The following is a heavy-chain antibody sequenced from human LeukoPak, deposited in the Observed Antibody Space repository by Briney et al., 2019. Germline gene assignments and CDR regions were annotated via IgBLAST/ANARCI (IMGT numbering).Heavy chain of an antibody. CDR2: INPNSGGT. CDR1: GYTLTGYY. D-gene: IGHD3-9*01. J-gene: IGHJ3*02. V-gene: IGHV1-2*04. Sequence: ASVKVSCKASGYTLTGYYMHWVRQAPGQGGEWMGWINPNSGGTNYAQKFQGWVTMTRDTSISTAYMELSRLRSDDTAVYYCARGRRLRYFDWLPADAFDIWGQGTMVTVSS. CDR3: ARGRRLRYFDWLPADAFDI.